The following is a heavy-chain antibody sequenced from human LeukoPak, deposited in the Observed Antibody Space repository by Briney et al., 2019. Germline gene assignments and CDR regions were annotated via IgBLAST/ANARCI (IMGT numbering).Heavy chain of an antibody. CDR2: IYYSGST. D-gene: IGHD3-16*01. V-gene: IGHV4-59*01. Sequence: SSETLSLTCTVSGGSISSYYWSWIRQPPGKGLEWIGYIYYSGSTNYNPSLKSRVTISVDTSKNQFSLKLSSVTAADTAVYYCARSLGLYYYFDYWGQGTLVTVSS. CDR3: ARSLGLYYYFDY. J-gene: IGHJ4*02. CDR1: GGSISSYY.